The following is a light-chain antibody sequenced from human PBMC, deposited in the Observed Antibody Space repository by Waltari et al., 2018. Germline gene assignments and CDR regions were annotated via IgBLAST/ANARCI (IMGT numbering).Light chain of an antibody. CDR2: EVS. Sequence: QSALTQPPSASGSPGQSVTIPCTGTSSDLGGYNNFSWYQQHPGKAPKLMIYEVSKRPSGVPDRFSGAKSGNTASLTVSGLQAEDEADYYCSSYAGSNNLVFGGGTKLTVL. CDR1: SSDLGGYNN. V-gene: IGLV2-8*01. CDR3: SSYAGSNNLV. J-gene: IGLJ2*01.